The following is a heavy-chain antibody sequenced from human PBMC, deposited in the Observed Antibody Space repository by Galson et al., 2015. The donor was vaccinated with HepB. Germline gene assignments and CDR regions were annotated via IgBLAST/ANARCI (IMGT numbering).Heavy chain of an antibody. V-gene: IGHV3-23*01. CDR2: ISGSGGST. CDR1: GFTFSSYA. D-gene: IGHD3-16*01. J-gene: IGHJ3*02. Sequence: SLRLSCAASGFTFSSYAMSWVRQAPGKGLEWVSAISGSGGSTYYADSVKGRFTISRDNSKNTLYLQMNSLRAEDTAVYYCAKDHVSRYGGGGGTPGAFDIWGQGTMVTVSS. CDR3: AKDHVSRYGGGGGTPGAFDI.